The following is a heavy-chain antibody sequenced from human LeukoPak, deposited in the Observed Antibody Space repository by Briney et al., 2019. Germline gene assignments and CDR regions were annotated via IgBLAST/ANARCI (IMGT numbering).Heavy chain of an antibody. CDR3: AKKPSIAALLPIDY. CDR2: IYSGGST. J-gene: IGHJ4*02. V-gene: IGHV3-66*01. D-gene: IGHD6-13*01. Sequence: PGRSLRLSCAASEFSVGSNYMTWVRQAPGKGLEWVSLIYSGGSTYYADSVKGRFTISRDNSKNTLYLQMNSLRAEDTAVYYCAKKPSIAALLPIDYWGQGTLVTVSS. CDR1: EFSVGSNY.